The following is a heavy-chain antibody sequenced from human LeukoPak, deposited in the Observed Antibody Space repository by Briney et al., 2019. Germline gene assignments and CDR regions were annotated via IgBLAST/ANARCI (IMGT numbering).Heavy chain of an antibody. Sequence: GGSLRLSCAASGFTFSRYWMHWVRQAPGEGLVWVSRIKTDGTYTSNADSVKGRFTISRDNAKSTLYLQMNSLRAEDTAVYYCARQSSGWYYFDYWGQGTLVTVSS. CDR2: IKTDGTYT. D-gene: IGHD6-19*01. CDR1: GFTFSRYW. J-gene: IGHJ4*02. V-gene: IGHV3-74*01. CDR3: ARQSSGWYYFDY.